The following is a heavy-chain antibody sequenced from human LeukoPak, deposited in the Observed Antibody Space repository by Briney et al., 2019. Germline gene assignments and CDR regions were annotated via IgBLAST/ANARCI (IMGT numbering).Heavy chain of an antibody. CDR3: ARLLYDRSGYYYFDF. J-gene: IGHJ4*02. Sequence: TSETLSLTCTVSGGSISSSSYYWGWIRQPPGKGLEWFGSIYYSGRTYNNPSLESRVTMSVDTSKNQFSLSLNSVTAADTAVYYCARLLYDRSGYYYFDFWGQGTLVTVSS. D-gene: IGHD3-22*01. CDR1: GGSISSSSYY. CDR2: IYYSGRT. V-gene: IGHV4-39*01.